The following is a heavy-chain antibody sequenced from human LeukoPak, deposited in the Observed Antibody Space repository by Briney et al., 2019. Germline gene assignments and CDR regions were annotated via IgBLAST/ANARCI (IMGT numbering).Heavy chain of an antibody. CDR2: ISAYNGNT. CDR1: GYTFTSYG. Sequence: ASVKVSCKVSGYTFTSYGISWVRQAPGQGLEWMGWISAYNGNTNYAQKLQGRVTMTTDTSTSTAYMELRSLRSDDTAVYYCARGRLTKKIAAAGTGGYFDYWGQGTLVTVSS. V-gene: IGHV1-18*01. D-gene: IGHD6-13*01. CDR3: ARGRLTKKIAAAGTGGYFDY. J-gene: IGHJ4*02.